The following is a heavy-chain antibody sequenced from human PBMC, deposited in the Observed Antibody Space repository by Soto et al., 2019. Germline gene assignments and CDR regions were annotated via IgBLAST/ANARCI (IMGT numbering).Heavy chain of an antibody. D-gene: IGHD3-10*01. CDR2: IIPILGIA. CDR1: GGTFSSYT. J-gene: IGHJ5*02. Sequence: QVQLVHSGAEVKKPGSSVKVSCKASGGTFSSYTISWVRQAPGQGLEWMGRIIPILGIANYAQKFQGRVTITADKSTSTAYMELSRLRSEDTAVYYCARGKEYYYGSGSNNWFDPWGQGTLVTVSS. V-gene: IGHV1-69*02. CDR3: ARGKEYYYGSGSNNWFDP.